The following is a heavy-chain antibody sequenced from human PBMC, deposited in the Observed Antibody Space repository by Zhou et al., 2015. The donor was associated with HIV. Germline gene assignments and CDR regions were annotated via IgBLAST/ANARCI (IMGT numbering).Heavy chain of an antibody. CDR2: IIPVFSST. CDR1: GGVFSGYT. Sequence: QVQLVQSGPEMKRPGSAVKVSCKSSGGVFSGYTITWVRQAPGQGLEWMGGIIPVFSSTNYAQKFQGRVTITADESTSTAYMELSSLRSEDTAVYYCARGPITGKGAFDIWGQGTMVTVSS. D-gene: IGHD1-20*01. CDR3: ARGPITGKGAFDI. J-gene: IGHJ3*02. V-gene: IGHV1-69*01.